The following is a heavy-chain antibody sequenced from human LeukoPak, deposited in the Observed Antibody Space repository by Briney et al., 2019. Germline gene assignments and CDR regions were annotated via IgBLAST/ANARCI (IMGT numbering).Heavy chain of an antibody. CDR1: GYTFTSYG. D-gene: IGHD3-3*01. CDR3: ASGSPYDFWSGGFYYMDV. Sequence: GASVKVSCKASGYTFTSYGISWVRQAPGQGLEWMGWISAYNGNTNYAQKLQGRVTMTTDTSTSTAYMELRSLRSDDTAVYYCASGSPYDFWSGGFYYMDVWGKGTTVTVSS. V-gene: IGHV1-18*01. J-gene: IGHJ6*03. CDR2: ISAYNGNT.